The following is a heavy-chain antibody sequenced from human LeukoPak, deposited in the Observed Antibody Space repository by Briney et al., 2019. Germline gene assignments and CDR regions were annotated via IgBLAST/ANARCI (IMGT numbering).Heavy chain of an antibody. J-gene: IGHJ3*02. V-gene: IGHV5-51*01. CDR3: ARRGPLTGYYNDAFDI. CDR1: GYSFTSYW. D-gene: IGHD3-9*01. Sequence: GESLKISCKGSGYSFTSYWIGWVRQMPGKGLEWMGIIYPGDSDTSYSPSFQGQVTISADKSISTAYLQWSSLRASDTAMYYCARRGPLTGYYNDAFDIWGQGTMVTVSS. CDR2: IYPGDSDT.